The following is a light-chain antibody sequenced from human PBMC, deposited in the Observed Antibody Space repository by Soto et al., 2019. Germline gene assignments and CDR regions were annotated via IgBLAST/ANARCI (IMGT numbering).Light chain of an antibody. V-gene: IGKV1-39*01. CDR1: QSINSD. CDR2: AAS. CDR3: QQTYSTSWT. Sequence: DIQMTQSPSSLSASVGDRVTITCRASQSINSDLNWYQQKPGKAPKLVIYAASTLQSGVPSRFSGSGSGTDFTLTISSLQPEDFVTYYCQQTYSTSWTFGQGTRVEIK. J-gene: IGKJ1*01.